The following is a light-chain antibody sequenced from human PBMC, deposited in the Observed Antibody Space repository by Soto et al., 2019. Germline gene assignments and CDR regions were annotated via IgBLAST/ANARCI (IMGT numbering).Light chain of an antibody. V-gene: IGLV2-14*02. CDR1: SSDFGSYNL. J-gene: IGLJ2*01. Sequence: QSALTQPASVSGSPGQSITISCTGTSSDFGSYNLVSWYQQHPGKAPKLLIYEGTKRPSGVSDRFSGSKSGSTASLIISGLQAEDEADYYCSSYTSSSTLVFGGGTKLTVL. CDR2: EGT. CDR3: SSYTSSSTLV.